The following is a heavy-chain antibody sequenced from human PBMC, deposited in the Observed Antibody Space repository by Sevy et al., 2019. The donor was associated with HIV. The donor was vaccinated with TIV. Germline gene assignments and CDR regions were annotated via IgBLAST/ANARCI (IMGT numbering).Heavy chain of an antibody. V-gene: IGHV1-69*13. D-gene: IGHD3-10*01. Sequence: ASVKVSCKASGDTFITNAISWVRQAPGQGLEWMGGIIPVFNTPNYARKFLGRVTITADESTTTVYMDLRSLRSEDTALYYCASTYYYGSGTFHWYFDLWGRGTLVTVSS. CDR3: ASTYYYGSGTFHWYFDL. CDR1: GDTFITNA. CDR2: IIPVFNTP. J-gene: IGHJ2*01.